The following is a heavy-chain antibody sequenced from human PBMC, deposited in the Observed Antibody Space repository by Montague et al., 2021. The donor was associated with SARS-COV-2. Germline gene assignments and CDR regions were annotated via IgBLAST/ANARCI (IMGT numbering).Heavy chain of an antibody. CDR2: IDWDDNK. CDR1: GFSLSTSGMC. D-gene: IGHD3-9*01. J-gene: IGHJ4*02. Sequence: PALVKPTQTLTLTCTFSGFSLSTSGMCVSWVRQPPGKALEWLALIDWDDNKFYSTSLKTRLTISKDTSKNQVVLTMTNVDPVDTATYYCARSLYDILTGYYLPFDYWGQETLVTVSS. V-gene: IGHV2-70*20. CDR3: ARSLYDILTGYYLPFDY.